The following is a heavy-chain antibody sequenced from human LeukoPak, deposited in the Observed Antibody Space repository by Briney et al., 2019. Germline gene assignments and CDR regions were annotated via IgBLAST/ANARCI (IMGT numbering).Heavy chain of an antibody. CDR3: ARDLHLHYDSLNGGGSFDWFDP. J-gene: IGHJ5*02. D-gene: IGHD3-9*01. CDR1: GYTFTSYY. CDR2: INPNSGGT. V-gene: IGHV1-2*06. Sequence: ASVKVSCKASGYTFTSYYMHWVRQAPGQGLEWMGRINPNSGGTNYAQKFQGRVTMTRDTSISTAYMELSRLRSDDTAVYYCARDLHLHYDSLNGGGSFDWFDPWGQGTLVTVSS.